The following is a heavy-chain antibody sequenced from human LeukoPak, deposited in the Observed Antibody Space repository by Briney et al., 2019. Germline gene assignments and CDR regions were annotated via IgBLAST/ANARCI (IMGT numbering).Heavy chain of an antibody. CDR3: TRDPLGGYYDSSGHPYYYYYYMDV. D-gene: IGHD3-22*01. J-gene: IGHJ6*03. Sequence: GGSLRLSCTASGFTFGDYAMSWVRQAPGKGLEWVGFIRSKAYGGTTEYAASVKGRFTISRDDSKSIAYLQMNSLKTEDTAVYYCTRDPLGGYYDSSGHPYYYYYYMDVWGKGTTVTISS. CDR1: GFTFGDYA. CDR2: IRSKAYGGTT. V-gene: IGHV3-49*04.